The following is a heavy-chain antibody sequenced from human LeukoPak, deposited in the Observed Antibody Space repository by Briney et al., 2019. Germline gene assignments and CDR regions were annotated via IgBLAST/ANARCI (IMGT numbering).Heavy chain of an antibody. CDR2: IYYSGST. CDR3: ARHITVTYDAFDL. D-gene: IGHD6-19*01. J-gene: IGHJ3*01. CDR1: GGSISSGDYY. V-gene: IGHV4-30-4*01. Sequence: SQTLSLTCTVSGGSISSGDYYWSWIRQPPGKGLEWIGYIYYSGSTYYNPSLKSRVTISVDTSKNQFSLKLSSVTAADTAVYYCARHITVTYDAFDLWGRGTMVTVSS.